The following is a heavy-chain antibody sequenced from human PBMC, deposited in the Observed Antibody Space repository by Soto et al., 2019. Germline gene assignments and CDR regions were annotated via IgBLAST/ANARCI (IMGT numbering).Heavy chain of an antibody. J-gene: IGHJ5*02. CDR1: GFTFSHYA. CDR2: ISGSGVIK. V-gene: IGHV3-23*01. CDR3: AKDLTSMVRVVLPSP. Sequence: EVHLLQSGGGWVQPGGSLRLSCAASGFTFSHYAMAWVRQAPGKGLEWVSSISGSGVIKYYADSVQGRFTISRDNSNNTLSVQMNSLRVEDTAIYDCAKDLTSMVRVVLPSPRGQGILVTVSS. D-gene: IGHD3-10*01.